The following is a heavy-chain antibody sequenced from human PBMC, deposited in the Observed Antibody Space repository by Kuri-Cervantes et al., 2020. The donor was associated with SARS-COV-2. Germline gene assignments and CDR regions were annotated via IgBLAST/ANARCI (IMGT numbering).Heavy chain of an antibody. J-gene: IGHJ4*02. Sequence: GESLKISCAASGFNFSRTDMHWVRQAPGKGLEWVAVISYDGKKKKCIGSGKGRFTISRDNSQNKLYLQMRSLRPEDTAMYYCAKDGAGAHDFWGQGTLVTVSS. D-gene: IGHD4/OR15-4a*01. CDR2: ISYDGKKK. CDR1: GFNFSRTD. CDR3: AKDGAGAHDF. V-gene: IGHV3-30*18.